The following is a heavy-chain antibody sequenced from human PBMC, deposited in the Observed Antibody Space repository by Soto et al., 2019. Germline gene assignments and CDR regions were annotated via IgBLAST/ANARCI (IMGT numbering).Heavy chain of an antibody. CDR3: ARDGAGAYGLGWFDP. CDR2: IYHSGST. J-gene: IGHJ5*02. D-gene: IGHD2-21*01. V-gene: IGHV4-31*03. CDR1: GDSISRGGYY. Sequence: QVQLQESGPGLVKPSQTLSLTCTVSGDSISRGGYYWNWIRQHPRKGLEWIGYIYHSGSTNYNPSLKGRVTLSVDTYKTQLSLELSSVTAADTAIYYCARDGAGAYGLGWFDPWGQGILVTVSS.